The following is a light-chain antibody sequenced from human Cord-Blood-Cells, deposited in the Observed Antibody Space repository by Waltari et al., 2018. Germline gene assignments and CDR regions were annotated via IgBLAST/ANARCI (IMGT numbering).Light chain of an antibody. V-gene: IGKV1-39*01. CDR3: QQSYSTPFT. J-gene: IGKJ3*01. CDR2: AAS. Sequence: DIQMTQSPSSLSASVGDRVTITCRASQSISSYLNWYQQKPGKATKLLIYAASSLQSGVPSRFSGSGSGTDFTLTISSLQPEDFATYYGQQSYSTPFTFGPGTKVDIK. CDR1: QSISSY.